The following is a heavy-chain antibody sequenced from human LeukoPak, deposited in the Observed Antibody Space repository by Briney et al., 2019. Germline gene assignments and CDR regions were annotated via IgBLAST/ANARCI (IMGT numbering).Heavy chain of an antibody. V-gene: IGHV3-30-3*01. Sequence: GGSLRLSCAASGFTFSSYAMHWVRQAPGKGLGWVAVISYDGSNKYYADSVKGRFTISRDNSKNTLYLQMNSLRAEDTAVYYCARFDVGATGFDYWGQGTLVTVSS. D-gene: IGHD1-26*01. CDR3: ARFDVGATGFDY. CDR2: ISYDGSNK. CDR1: GFTFSSYA. J-gene: IGHJ4*02.